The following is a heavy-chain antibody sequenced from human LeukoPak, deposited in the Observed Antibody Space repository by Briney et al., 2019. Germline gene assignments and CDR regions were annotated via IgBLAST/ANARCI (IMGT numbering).Heavy chain of an antibody. V-gene: IGHV1-24*01. CDR3: ATFYQLLYFDY. J-gene: IGHJ4*02. CDR1: GYTLTELS. D-gene: IGHD2-2*01. Sequence: ASVKVSCKVSGYTLTELSMHWVRQAPGKGLEWMGGFDPEDGETIYAQKFQGRVTMTEGTSTDTAYMELSSLRSEDTAVYYCATFYQLLYFDYWGQGTLVTVSS. CDR2: FDPEDGET.